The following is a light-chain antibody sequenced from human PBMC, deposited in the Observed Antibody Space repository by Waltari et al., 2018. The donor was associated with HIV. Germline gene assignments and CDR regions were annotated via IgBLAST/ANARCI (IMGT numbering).Light chain of an antibody. CDR3: QQYTTTWT. CDR2: KAS. J-gene: IGKJ1*01. V-gene: IGKV1-5*03. CDR1: QTISTW. Sequence: DIQLTQSPSALSASVGDTVTITCRASQTISTWLGWYQQKPGKAPKLLIYKASFLQSGVPSRFSGSGSGTEFTLTISSLQPEDFDTYYCQQYTTTWTFGQGTKVELK.